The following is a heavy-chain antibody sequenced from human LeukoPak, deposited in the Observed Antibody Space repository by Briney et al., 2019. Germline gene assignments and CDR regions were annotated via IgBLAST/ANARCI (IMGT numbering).Heavy chain of an antibody. J-gene: IGHJ4*02. V-gene: IGHV4-59*01. D-gene: IGHD3-10*01. CDR3: ARTQGMYYFDY. CDR1: GGSISSYY. CDR2: IYYSGST. Sequence: SETLSLTCTVSGGSISSYYWSWIRQPPGKGLEWIGYIYYSGSTNYNPSLKSRVTISVDTSKNQFSLKLSSVTAADTAVYYCARTQGMYYFDYWGQGTLVTVSS.